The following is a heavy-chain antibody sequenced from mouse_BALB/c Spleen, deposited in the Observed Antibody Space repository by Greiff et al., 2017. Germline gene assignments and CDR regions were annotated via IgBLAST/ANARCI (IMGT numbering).Heavy chain of an antibody. V-gene: IGHV14-4*02. J-gene: IGHJ2*01. CDR2: IDPENGDT. CDR1: GFNINDYY. CDR3: NAGGRNFFSFDY. Sequence: EVKLVESGAELVRPGASVKLSCTASGFNINDYYMHWVKQRPEQGLEWIGWIDPENGDTEYDPKFQGKATMTVDTSSNTAYLQLSSLTSEDTAVYYYNAGGRNFFSFDYWGQGTTLTVSS.